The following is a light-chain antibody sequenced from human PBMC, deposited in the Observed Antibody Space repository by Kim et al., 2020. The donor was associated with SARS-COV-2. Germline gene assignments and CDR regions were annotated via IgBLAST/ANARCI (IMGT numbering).Light chain of an antibody. J-gene: IGLJ3*02. CDR2: DND. V-gene: IGLV1-44*01. CDR1: SSNIGTNA. Sequence: QLVLTQPPSASGTPGQRVEISCSGRSSNIGTNAVNWYQLFPGTAPKLLIYDNDQRPSGVPDRISGSKSGTSASLALSGLLSEDEADYYCGTWDDSLDAWVFGGGTQLTVL. CDR3: GTWDDSLDAWV.